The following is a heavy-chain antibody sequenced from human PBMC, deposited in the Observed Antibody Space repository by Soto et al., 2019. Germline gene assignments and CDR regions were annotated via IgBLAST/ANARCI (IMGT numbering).Heavy chain of an antibody. D-gene: IGHD4-17*01. V-gene: IGHV1-3*01. CDR2: INAGNGNT. CDR1: GYSFTSYP. CDR3: ARTSTVTQAFDI. J-gene: IGHJ3*02. Sequence: ASVKVSCKTSGYSFTSYPMHWVRQAPGQRLEWMGWINAGNGNTKYSQKFQGRVTITRDTSASTAYMELSSLRSEDTAVYYCARTSTVTQAFDIWGQGTMVTVSS.